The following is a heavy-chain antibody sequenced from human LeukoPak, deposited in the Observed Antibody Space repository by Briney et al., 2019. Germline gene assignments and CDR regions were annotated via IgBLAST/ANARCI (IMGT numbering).Heavy chain of an antibody. CDR1: AGSISSYY. CDR2: IYYSGST. Sequence: PSETLSLTCTVSAGSISSYYWSWIRQPPGKGLEWIGYIYYSGSTNYNPSLKSRVTISVDTSKNQFSLKLSSVTAADTAVYYCARGAARYYYYYMDVWGKGTTVTVSS. J-gene: IGHJ6*03. CDR3: ARGAARYYYYYMDV. V-gene: IGHV4-59*01.